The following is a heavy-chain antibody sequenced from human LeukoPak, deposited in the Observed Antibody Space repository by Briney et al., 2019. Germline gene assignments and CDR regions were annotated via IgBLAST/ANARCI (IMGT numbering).Heavy chain of an antibody. Sequence: GRSLRLSCAASGFSFSTYAMHWVRQAPGKGLEWVSSISSSSSSYIYYADSVKGRFTISRDNAKNSLYLQMNSLRAEDTAVYYCARDYGGNSDAFDIWGQGTMVTVSS. CDR3: ARDYGGNSDAFDI. CDR1: GFSFSTYA. V-gene: IGHV3-21*01. D-gene: IGHD4-23*01. CDR2: ISSSSSSYI. J-gene: IGHJ3*02.